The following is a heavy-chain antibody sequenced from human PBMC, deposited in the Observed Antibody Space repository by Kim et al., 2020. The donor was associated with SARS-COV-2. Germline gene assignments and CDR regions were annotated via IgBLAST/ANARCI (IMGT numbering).Heavy chain of an antibody. CDR2: ISYDGSNK. CDR3: AKAYYYGSAPSNYYYYGMDV. D-gene: IGHD3-10*01. V-gene: IGHV3-30*18. CDR1: GFTFSSYG. J-gene: IGHJ6*02. Sequence: GGSLRLSCAASGFTFSSYGMHWVRQAPGKGLEWVAVISYDGSNKYYADSVKGRFTISIDNSKNTLYLQMNSLRAEDTAVYYCAKAYYYGSAPSNYYYYGMDVWGQGTTVTVSS.